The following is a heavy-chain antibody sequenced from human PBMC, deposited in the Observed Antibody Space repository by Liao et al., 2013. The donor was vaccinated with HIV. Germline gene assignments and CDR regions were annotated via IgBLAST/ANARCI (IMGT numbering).Heavy chain of an antibody. Sequence: QLRLQESGSGLVKPSQTLSLTCAVSGDSIAYGGYSWSWIRQPPGKGLEWIGYIYHSVSTYYNPSLKSRVTISVDTSKSQFSLKVSSVTAADTAVYYCAKSYGSGDMDVWGKGTTVTVSS. J-gene: IGHJ6*03. D-gene: IGHD3-10*01. V-gene: IGHV4-30-2*01. CDR3: AKSYGSGDMDV. CDR1: GDSIAYGGYS. CDR2: IYHSVST.